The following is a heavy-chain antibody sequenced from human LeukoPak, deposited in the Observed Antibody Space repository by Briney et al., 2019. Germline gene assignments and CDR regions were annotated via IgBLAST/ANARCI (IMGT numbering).Heavy chain of an antibody. CDR1: GASISSYY. CDR2: FYYSGRT. J-gene: IGHJ6*03. V-gene: IGHV4-59*01. CDR3: ARVRWPTTGDKDTTGGLYMDV. Sequence: SETLSLTCTVSGASISSYYWSWIRQSPGKGLEWIGYFYYSGRTNYRPSLKSRVTISADTSKNQFSLRLTSATAADTAVYYCARVRWPTTGDKDTTGGLYMDVWGKGTTVTMSS. D-gene: IGHD4-11*01.